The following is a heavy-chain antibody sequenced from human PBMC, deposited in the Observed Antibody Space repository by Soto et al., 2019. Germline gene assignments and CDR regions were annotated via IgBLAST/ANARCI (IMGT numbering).Heavy chain of an antibody. CDR2: IIPIFGTA. CDR1: GGTFSSYA. J-gene: IGHJ3*02. D-gene: IGHD6-19*01. Sequence: QVKLVQSGAEVKKPGSSVKVSCKAAGGTFSSYAISWVRQAPGQGLEWMGGIIPIFGTANDAQKFQGRVTITADESTSTAYMELSSLRSEDTAVYYCARGLGSLALAVNDAFDIWGQGTMVTVSS. CDR3: ARGLGSLALAVNDAFDI. V-gene: IGHV1-69*13.